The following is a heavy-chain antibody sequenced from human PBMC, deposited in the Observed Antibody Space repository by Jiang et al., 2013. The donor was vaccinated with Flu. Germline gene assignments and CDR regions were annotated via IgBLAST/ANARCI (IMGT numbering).Heavy chain of an antibody. Sequence: QTLSLTCAISGDSVSSNSAVWYWIRQSPSRGLEWLGRTYYRSEWHNDYTVSVKSRITINQDTSKNQFSLELKSVTPEDTAVYYCVRGVGNPAWFDPWGQGTLVTVSS. V-gene: IGHV6-1*01. CDR2: TYYRSEWHN. D-gene: IGHD1-26*01. CDR3: VRGVGNPAWFDP. CDR1: GDSVSSNSAV. J-gene: IGHJ5*02.